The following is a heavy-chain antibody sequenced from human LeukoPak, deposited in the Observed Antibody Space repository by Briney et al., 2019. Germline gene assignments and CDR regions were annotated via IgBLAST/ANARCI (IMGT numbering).Heavy chain of an antibody. CDR3: ARGIYYGSAGGY. V-gene: IGHV4-39*01. Sequence: SETLSLTCTVSGGSISSSSYYWGWIRQPPGKGLEWIGSIYYSGSTYYNPSLKSRVTISVDTSKNQFSLKLSSVTAADTAVYYCARGIYYGSAGGYWGQGTLVTVSS. CDR1: GGSISSSSYY. D-gene: IGHD3-10*01. CDR2: IYYSGST. J-gene: IGHJ4*02.